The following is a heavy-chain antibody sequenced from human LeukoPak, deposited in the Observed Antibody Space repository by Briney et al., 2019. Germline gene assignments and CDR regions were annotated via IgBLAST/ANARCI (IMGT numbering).Heavy chain of an antibody. D-gene: IGHD3-10*01. CDR3: ARAAPYGSGRNWFDP. Sequence: SETLSLTCAVSGGSISSGGYSWSWIRQPPGKGLEWIGYMYHSGSTYYNPSLKSRVTISVDRSENQFSLKLSSVTAADTAVYYCARAAPYGSGRNWFDPWGQGTLVTVSS. CDR2: MYHSGST. CDR1: GGSISSGGYS. V-gene: IGHV4-30-2*01. J-gene: IGHJ5*02.